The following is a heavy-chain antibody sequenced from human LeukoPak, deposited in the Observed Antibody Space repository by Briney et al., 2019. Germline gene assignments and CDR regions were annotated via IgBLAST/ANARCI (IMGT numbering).Heavy chain of an antibody. Sequence: ASVKVPCKASGGTFSSYAISWVRQAPGQGLEWMGGIIPIFGTANYAQKFQGRVTITADESTSTAYMELSSLRSEDTAVYYCARVGLLPYFDYWGQGTLVTVSS. CDR1: GGTFSSYA. D-gene: IGHD2-21*02. CDR2: IIPIFGTA. CDR3: ARVGLLPYFDY. J-gene: IGHJ4*02. V-gene: IGHV1-69*13.